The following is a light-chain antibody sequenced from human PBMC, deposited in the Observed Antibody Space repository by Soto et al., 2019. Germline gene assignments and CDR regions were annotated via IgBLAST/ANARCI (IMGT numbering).Light chain of an antibody. J-gene: IGKJ3*01. CDR1: QFISKY. CDR3: QETYTAVS. Sequence: DIQMTQSPSSLSASVGDRVTITCRAGQFISKYLNWYQQKPGKAPKLLIFGAFNLEGGVPSRFSGSGSGTEFPLTIRGLLPDHFATYICQETYTAVSFGPGTTVEI. V-gene: IGKV1-39*01. CDR2: GAF.